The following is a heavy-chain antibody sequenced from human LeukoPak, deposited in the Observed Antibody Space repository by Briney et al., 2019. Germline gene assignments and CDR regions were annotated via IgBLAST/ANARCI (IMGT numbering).Heavy chain of an antibody. D-gene: IGHD3-3*01. V-gene: IGHV3-23*01. CDR2: ISGRGGNT. J-gene: IGHJ6*02. CDR1: GLTFNNYA. CDR3: ANLEPFFGVVTSYYYGMDV. Sequence: PGGSLRLSCAASGLTFNNYALTWIRQAPGKGLEWASSISGRGGNTYYADSVKGRFTISRDNSKNTLYLQMNSLRAEDTAVYYCANLEPFFGVVTSYYYGMDVWGQGTTVTVSS.